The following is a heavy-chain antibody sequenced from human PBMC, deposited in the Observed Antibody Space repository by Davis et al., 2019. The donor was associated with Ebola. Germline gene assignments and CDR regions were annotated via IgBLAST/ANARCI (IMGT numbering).Heavy chain of an antibody. J-gene: IGHJ5*02. D-gene: IGHD3-9*01. CDR1: GFTFDDYA. Sequence: PGGSLRLSCTASGFTFDDYAMTWVRQAPGKGLEWVSGINWNGGSTGYADSVKGRFTISRDNAKNSLYLRMNSLRTEDTALYYCARVNAATGYSRFDLWGQGTLVTVSS. V-gene: IGHV3-20*04. CDR2: INWNGGST. CDR3: ARVNAATGYSRFDL.